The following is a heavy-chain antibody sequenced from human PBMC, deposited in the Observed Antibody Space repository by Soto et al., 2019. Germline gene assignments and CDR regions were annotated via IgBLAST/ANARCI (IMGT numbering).Heavy chain of an antibody. V-gene: IGHV3-7*03. Sequence: GGSLRLSCAASGFTFSSYWISWGRQAPGKGLEWVANIKQDGSEKYYVDSVKGRFTISRDNAKNSLYLQMNSLRAEDTAVYYCARDRRRYCSSTSCELFDYWGQGTLVTVSS. D-gene: IGHD2-2*01. J-gene: IGHJ4*02. CDR1: GFTFSSYW. CDR2: IKQDGSEK. CDR3: ARDRRRYCSSTSCELFDY.